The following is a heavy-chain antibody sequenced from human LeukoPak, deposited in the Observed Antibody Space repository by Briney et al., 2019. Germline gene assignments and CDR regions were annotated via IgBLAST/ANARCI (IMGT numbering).Heavy chain of an antibody. CDR3: ARDEGQIAAAGRIFDY. D-gene: IGHD6-13*01. CDR1: GYTLTELS. V-gene: IGHV1-18*01. CDR2: ISAYNGNT. J-gene: IGHJ4*02. Sequence: GASVKVSCKVSGYTLTELSMHWVRQAPGQGLEWMGWISAYNGNTNYAQKLQGRVTMTTDTSTSTAHMELRSLRSDDTAVYYCARDEGQIAAAGRIFDYWGQGTLVTVSS.